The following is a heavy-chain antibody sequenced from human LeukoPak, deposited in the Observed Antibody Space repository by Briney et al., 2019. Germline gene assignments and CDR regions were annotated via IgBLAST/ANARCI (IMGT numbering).Heavy chain of an antibody. V-gene: IGHV4-39*01. CDR2: IYYSGST. J-gene: IGHJ4*02. Sequence: SETLSLTCTVSGGSISSSSYYWGWIRQPPGKGLEWIGSIYYSGSTYYNPSLKSRVTTSVDTSKNQFSLKLSSVTAADTAVYYCARHLNYYYGSGAGPRGLDYWGQGTLVTVSS. CDR3: ARHLNYYYGSGAGPRGLDY. D-gene: IGHD3-10*01. CDR1: GGSISSSSYY.